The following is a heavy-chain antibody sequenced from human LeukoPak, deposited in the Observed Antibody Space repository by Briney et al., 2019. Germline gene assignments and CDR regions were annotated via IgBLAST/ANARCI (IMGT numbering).Heavy chain of an antibody. Sequence: SSETLSLTCAVSGGSISSSNWWSWVRQPPGKGLEWIGEIYHSGSTNYNPSLKSRVTISVDKSKNQFSLKLSSVTAADTAVYYCARDRPGDYYDSSGYAFDIWGQGTMVTVSS. CDR2: IYHSGST. D-gene: IGHD3-22*01. CDR1: GGSISSSNW. V-gene: IGHV4-4*02. CDR3: ARDRPGDYYDSSGYAFDI. J-gene: IGHJ3*02.